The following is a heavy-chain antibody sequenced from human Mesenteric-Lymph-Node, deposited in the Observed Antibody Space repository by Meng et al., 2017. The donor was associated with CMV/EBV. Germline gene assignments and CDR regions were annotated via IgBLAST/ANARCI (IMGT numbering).Heavy chain of an antibody. CDR3: ARVDCSGTSCFKGLDGDFDY. V-gene: IGHV4-30-4*08. D-gene: IGHD2-2*01. J-gene: IGHJ4*02. CDR2: VYHGGNT. Sequence: SETLSLTCTVSGGSISSGDYYWGWVRQPPGKGLEWIGYVYHGGNTHYNSSLESPVAISVDPSKNQFSLKLSSVTAADTAVYYCARVDCSGTSCFKGLDGDFDYWGQGTLVTVSS. CDR1: GGSISSGDYY.